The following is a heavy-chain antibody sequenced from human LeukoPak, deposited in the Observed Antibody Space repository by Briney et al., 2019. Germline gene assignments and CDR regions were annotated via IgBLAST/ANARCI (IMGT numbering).Heavy chain of an antibody. CDR3: ARVAGYCTSTTCYADY. CDR1: GFTFNSYG. V-gene: IGHV3-64*02. CDR2: ISNNGVST. J-gene: IGHJ4*02. D-gene: IGHD2-2*01. Sequence: GGSLRLSCAASGFTFNSYGMHWVRQAPGKGLEYVSAISNNGVSTYYADSVRGRFTISRDNSKNTLFLQLGSLRAEDMAVYFCARVAGYCTSTTCYADYWGQGTLVTVSS.